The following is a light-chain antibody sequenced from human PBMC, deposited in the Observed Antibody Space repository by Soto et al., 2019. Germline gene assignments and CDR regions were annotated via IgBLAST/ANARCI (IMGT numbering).Light chain of an antibody. Sequence: QSALTQPASVSGSPGQSITISCTGTSSDVGGYNYVSWDQQHPDKAPKLMIYLVSNRPSGISDRFSGSKSDNTASLTISGLQAEDEADYYCTSWTSSSTYVFGTGTKLTVL. CDR2: LVS. CDR3: TSWTSSSTYV. CDR1: SSDVGGYNY. V-gene: IGLV2-14*01. J-gene: IGLJ1*01.